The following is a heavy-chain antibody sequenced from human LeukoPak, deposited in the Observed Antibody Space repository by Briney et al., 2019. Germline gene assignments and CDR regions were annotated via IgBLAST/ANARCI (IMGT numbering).Heavy chain of an antibody. CDR1: GFTFSDYY. Sequence: KAGGSLRLSCAASGFTFSDYYMSWIRQAPGKGLEWVSYISSSGSTIYYADSVKGRFTISRDNAKNSLYLQMNSLRAEDTAVYYCARGQPGWVNCSSTSRRDYYYYYYMDVWGKGTTVTVSS. V-gene: IGHV3-11*04. CDR2: ISSSGSTI. CDR3: ARGQPGWVNCSSTSRRDYYYYYYMDV. D-gene: IGHD2-2*01. J-gene: IGHJ6*03.